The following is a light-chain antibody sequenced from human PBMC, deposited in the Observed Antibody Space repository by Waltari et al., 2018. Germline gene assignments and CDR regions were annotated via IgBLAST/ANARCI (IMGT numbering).Light chain of an antibody. V-gene: IGLV3-19*01. CDR2: GKN. CDR3: NSRDRGGNYVI. CDR1: SLRSSY. Sequence: SSELTQDPAVSVALGQTVRITCQGDSLRSSYASWYHQKPGQAPVLVMYGKNNRPSGIPGRFPGSRSGNTASLTITGAQAEDEADYYCNSRDRGGNYVIFGGGTKLTVL. J-gene: IGLJ2*01.